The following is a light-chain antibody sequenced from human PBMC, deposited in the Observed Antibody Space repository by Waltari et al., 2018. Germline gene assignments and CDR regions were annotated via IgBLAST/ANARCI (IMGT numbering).Light chain of an antibody. J-gene: IGLJ3*02. V-gene: IGLV8-61*01. CDR2: KGS. CDR1: SGSVSTTSY. Sequence: QTVVTQEPSLSVSPGGTVTLTCALTSGSVSTTSYATWYQQTPGQPPRTLVCKGSSRSSGVPDRFSGSVLGNTAALTITGAQADDESNYYCSLYMGSGIWVFGGGTKLTVL. CDR3: SLYMGSGIWV.